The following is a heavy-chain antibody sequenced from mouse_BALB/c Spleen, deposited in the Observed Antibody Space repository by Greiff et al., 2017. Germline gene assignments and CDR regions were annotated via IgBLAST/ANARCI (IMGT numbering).Heavy chain of an antibody. Sequence: EVQLVESGPGLVKPSQSLSLTCSVTGYSITSGYYWNWIRQFPGNKLEWMGYISYDGSNNYNPSLKNRISITRDTSKNQFFLKLNSVTTEDTATYYCARDLGRGWYFDVWGAGTTVTVSS. D-gene: IGHD4-1*01. V-gene: IGHV3-6*02. CDR3: ARDLGRGWYFDV. J-gene: IGHJ1*01. CDR1: GYSITSGYY. CDR2: ISYDGSN.